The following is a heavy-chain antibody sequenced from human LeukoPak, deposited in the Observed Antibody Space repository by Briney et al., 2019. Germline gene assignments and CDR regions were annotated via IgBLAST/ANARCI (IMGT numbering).Heavy chain of an antibody. V-gene: IGHV3-11*01. D-gene: IGHD5-12*01. CDR3: AGDERGYSGYDYGHYYYYGMDV. J-gene: IGHJ6*02. CDR1: GFAFSDYY. Sequence: GGSLRLSCAGSGFAFSDYYMSWIRQAPGKGLEWVSYISSSGSTIYYADSVKGRFTISRDNAKNSLYLQMNSLRAEDTAVYYCAGDERGYSGYDYGHYYYYGMDVWGQGTTVTVSS. CDR2: ISSSGSTI.